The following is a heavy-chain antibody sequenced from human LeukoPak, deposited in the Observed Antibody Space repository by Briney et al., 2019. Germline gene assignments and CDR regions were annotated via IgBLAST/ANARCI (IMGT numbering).Heavy chain of an antibody. J-gene: IGHJ5*02. CDR1: GFTFSSYG. CDR2: IWYDGSNK. V-gene: IGHV3-33*01. Sequence: GSSLRLSCAASGFTFSSYGMHGVRQAPGKVLEWVAVIWYDGSNKYYADSVKGRFTISRDNSMNTLYLQMNSLRAEDTAVYYCARQSGNNWFDPWGQGTLVTVSS. CDR3: ARQSGNNWFDP. D-gene: IGHD5-12*01.